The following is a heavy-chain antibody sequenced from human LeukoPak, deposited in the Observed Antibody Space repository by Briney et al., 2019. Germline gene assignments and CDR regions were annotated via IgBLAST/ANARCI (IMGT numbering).Heavy chain of an antibody. CDR1: GGSISSSNW. J-gene: IGHJ4*02. V-gene: IGHV4-4*02. CDR3: ARSGGYCSGGSCYSDY. D-gene: IGHD2-15*01. Sequence: SGTLSLTCAVSGGSISSSNWWSWVRQPPGKGLEWIGEIYHSGSTYYNPSLKSRVTISVDTSKNQFSLKLSSVTAADTAVYYCARSGGYCSGGSCYSDYWGQGTLVTVSS. CDR2: IYHSGST.